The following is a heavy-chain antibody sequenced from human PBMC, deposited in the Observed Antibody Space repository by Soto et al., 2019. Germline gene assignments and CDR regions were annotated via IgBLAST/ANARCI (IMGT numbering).Heavy chain of an antibody. CDR2: INSDGSST. CDR1: GFTFSSYW. Sequence: EVQLVESGGGLVQPGGSLRLSCAASGFTFSSYWMHWVRQAPGKGLVWVSRINSDGSSTSYADSVKGRFTISRDNAKKPMYLEMTSLRAEDTAAYYCARDRFFDWIDDNDYWGQGTLVTVSS. V-gene: IGHV3-74*01. D-gene: IGHD3-9*01. J-gene: IGHJ4*02. CDR3: ARDRFFDWIDDNDY.